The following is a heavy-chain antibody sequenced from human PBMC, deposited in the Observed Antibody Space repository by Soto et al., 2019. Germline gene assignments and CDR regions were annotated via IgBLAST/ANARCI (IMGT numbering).Heavy chain of an antibody. CDR1: GVSISGTSYY. CDR2: IYYSGET. D-gene: IGHD2-8*01. CDR3: ARNGSF. V-gene: IGHV4-39*02. Sequence: QLQLQESGPGLVKPSETLSLTCTVSGVSISGTSYYWGWIRQTPAKGLEWIGTIYYSGETFYNPSLKSRVTIAIDTSKNHFSWNLTSVTAADTAIYYCARNGSFWGQGALVTGSS. J-gene: IGHJ1*01.